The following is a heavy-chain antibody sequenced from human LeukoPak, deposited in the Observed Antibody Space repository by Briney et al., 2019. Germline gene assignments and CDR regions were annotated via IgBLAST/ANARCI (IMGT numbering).Heavy chain of an antibody. CDR1: GYTFSSFG. D-gene: IGHD6-6*01. CDR2: ISAYNGYT. J-gene: IGHJ6*03. Sequence: GASVKVSCKASGYTFSSFGISWVRQAPGQGLEWMGWISAYNGYTNYAQKLQGRVTMTTDTSTSTDYMELRSLRSDDTAVYYCARDGAARPRYYYYMDVWGKGTTVTVSS. CDR3: ARDGAARPRYYYYMDV. V-gene: IGHV1-18*01.